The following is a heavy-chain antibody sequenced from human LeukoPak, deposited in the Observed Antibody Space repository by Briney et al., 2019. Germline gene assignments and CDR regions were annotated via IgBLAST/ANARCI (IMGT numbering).Heavy chain of an antibody. CDR2: INHSGST. J-gene: IGHJ4*02. CDR1: GGSFSGYY. V-gene: IGHV4-34*01. CDR3: ATFYYYGSGSYANFDY. Sequence: NTSETLSLTCAVYGGSFSGYYWSWIRQPPGKGLKWIGEINHSGSTNYNPSLKSRVTISVDTSKNQFSLKLSSVTAADTAVYYCATFYYYGSGSYANFDYWGQGTLVTVSS. D-gene: IGHD3-10*01.